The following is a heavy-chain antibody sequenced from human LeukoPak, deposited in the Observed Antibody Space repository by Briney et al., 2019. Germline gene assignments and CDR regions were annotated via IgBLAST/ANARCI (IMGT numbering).Heavy chain of an antibody. D-gene: IGHD3-10*01. J-gene: IGHJ4*02. CDR2: ISPSGGIT. V-gene: IGHV3-23*01. CDR3: AKQGSGFGEFDYDY. Sequence: GGSLRLSCAASGFTFSSHGMNWVRQAPGKGLEWVSGISPSGGITYYTDSVKGRLTISRDNSKNTLYLQMNSLRAEDTAVYYCAKQGSGFGEFDYDYWGQGTLVTVSS. CDR1: GFTFSSHG.